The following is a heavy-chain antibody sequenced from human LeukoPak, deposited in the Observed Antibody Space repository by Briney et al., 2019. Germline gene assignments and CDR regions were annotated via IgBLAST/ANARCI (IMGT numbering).Heavy chain of an antibody. V-gene: IGHV3-7*01. CDR2: IKQDGSEK. CDR3: ARDPEVGEKQLVPLFDY. CDR1: GFTFSSYW. D-gene: IGHD6-13*01. Sequence: GGSLRLSCAASGFTFSSYWMSWVRQAPGKGLEWVANIKQDGSEKYYVDSVKGRFTISRDNAKNSLYLQMNSLRAEDTAVYYCARDPEVGEKQLVPLFDYWGQGTLVTVSS. J-gene: IGHJ4*02.